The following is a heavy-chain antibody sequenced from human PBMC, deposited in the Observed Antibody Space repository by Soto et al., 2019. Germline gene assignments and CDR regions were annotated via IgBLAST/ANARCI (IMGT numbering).Heavy chain of an antibody. CDR2: IDHSGST. CDR3: ARHAAYDSVWGKSDGSDY. V-gene: IGHV4-34*01. Sequence: SETLSLTCAFYGGSFSGYYWSWIRQPPRKGLEWIGEIDHSGSTNYNPSLKSRVTISLDTSKNQFSLKLSSVTAADTAVYYCARHAAYDSVWGKSDGSDYWGQGTLVTV. D-gene: IGHD3-16*01. CDR1: GGSFSGYY. J-gene: IGHJ4*02.